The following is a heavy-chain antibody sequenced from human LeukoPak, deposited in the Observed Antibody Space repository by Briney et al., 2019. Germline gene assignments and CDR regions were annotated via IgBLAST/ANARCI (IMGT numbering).Heavy chain of an antibody. J-gene: IGHJ4*02. CDR1: GGSISSYY. CDR3: ASSLGIHYDY. D-gene: IGHD7-27*01. CDR2: IYYSGST. V-gene: IGHV4-59*08. Sequence: PSETLSLTCTVSGGSISSYYWSWIRQPPGKGLEWIGYIYYSGSTNYNPSLKSRVTISVDTSKNQFSLKLSSVTAADTAVYYCASSLGIHYDYWGQGTLVTVSS.